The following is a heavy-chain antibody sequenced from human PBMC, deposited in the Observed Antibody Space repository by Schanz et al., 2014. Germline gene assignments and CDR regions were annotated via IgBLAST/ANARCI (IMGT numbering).Heavy chain of an antibody. CDR1: GYSFTTYD. Sequence: QVQLVQSGAEVKKPGASVRVSCKAPGYSFTTYDVNWVRQATGQGLEWMGWMNPTTGNRGYAQNFQGRVTMTRHTSISTAYMELSSLRSEDTAVYYCARDGEAAAGCDYWGQGTLXTVSS. CDR3: ARDGEAAAGCDY. J-gene: IGHJ4*02. D-gene: IGHD6-13*01. V-gene: IGHV1-8*01. CDR2: MNPTTGNR.